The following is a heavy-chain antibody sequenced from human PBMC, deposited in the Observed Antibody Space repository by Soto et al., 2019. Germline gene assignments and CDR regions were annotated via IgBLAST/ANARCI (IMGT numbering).Heavy chain of an antibody. V-gene: IGHV3-66*01. CDR1: GFTVSSNY. CDR3: AREPPVAGPKAT. J-gene: IGHJ4*02. Sequence: EVQLVESGGGLVQPGGSLRLSCAASGFTVSSNYMSWVRQAPGKGLEWVSVIYSGGSTYYADSVKGRFTISRDNSKNTLNLQMTGLRAETTAVYNCAREPPVAGPKATWGQGPLVTVSP. CDR2: IYSGGST. D-gene: IGHD6-19*01.